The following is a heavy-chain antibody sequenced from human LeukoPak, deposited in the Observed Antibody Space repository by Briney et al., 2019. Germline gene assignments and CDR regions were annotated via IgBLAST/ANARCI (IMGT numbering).Heavy chain of an antibody. V-gene: IGHV1-69*13. D-gene: IGHD5-12*01. J-gene: IGHJ4*02. CDR1: GGTFSSYA. Sequence: SVKVSCKASGGTFSSYAVSWVRQAPGQGLEWMGGIIPIFGTANYAQKFQGRVTITADESTSTAYMELSSLRSEDTAVYYCARSGGYSGYDPPFDYWGQGTLVTVSS. CDR2: IIPIFGTA. CDR3: ARSGGYSGYDPPFDY.